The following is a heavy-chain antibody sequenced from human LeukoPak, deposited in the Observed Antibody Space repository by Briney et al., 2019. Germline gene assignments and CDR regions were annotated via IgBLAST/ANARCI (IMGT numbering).Heavy chain of an antibody. CDR1: GGSISSYY. CDR3: ARDTRQELGYYYYYMDV. CDR2: IYTSGST. Sequence: SETLSLTSTVSGGSISSYYWSWIRQPAGKGLEWIGRIYTSGSTNYNPSLKSRVTMSVDTSKNQFSLKLSSVTAADTAVYYCARDTRQELGYYYYYMDVWGKGTTVTVSS. V-gene: IGHV4-4*07. D-gene: IGHD6-13*01. J-gene: IGHJ6*03.